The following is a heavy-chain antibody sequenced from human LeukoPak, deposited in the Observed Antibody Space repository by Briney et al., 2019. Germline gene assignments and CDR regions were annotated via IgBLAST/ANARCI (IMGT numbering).Heavy chain of an antibody. V-gene: IGHV1-58*02. Sequence: ASVKVSCKASGFTFTSSAMQWVRQARGQRLEWIGWIVVGSGNTNYAQKFRERVTITRDMSTSTAYMELSSLRSEDTAVYYCAAISSGWYEDYWGQGTLVTVSS. CDR3: AAISSGWYEDY. J-gene: IGHJ4*02. D-gene: IGHD6-19*01. CDR2: IVVGSGNT. CDR1: GFTFTSSA.